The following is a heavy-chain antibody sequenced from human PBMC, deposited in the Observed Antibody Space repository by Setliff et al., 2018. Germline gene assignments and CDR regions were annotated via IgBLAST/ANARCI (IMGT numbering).Heavy chain of an antibody. CDR2: IYYSGTT. V-gene: IGHV4-39*01. J-gene: IGHJ6*03. Sequence: PSETLSLTCTVSGDSIASSSYYWGWIRQPPGKGLEWIGIIYYSGTTFYNPSLKGRVTMSVDMSRNQFSLKLSSVTATDTAIYYCARHVGIRGRGYNYYYYYMDVWGKGTTVTVSS. D-gene: IGHD3-10*01. CDR1: GDSIASSSYY. CDR3: ARHVGIRGRGYNYYYYYMDV.